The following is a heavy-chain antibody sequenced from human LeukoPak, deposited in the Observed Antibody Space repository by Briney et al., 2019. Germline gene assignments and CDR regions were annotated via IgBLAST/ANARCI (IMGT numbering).Heavy chain of an antibody. CDR1: GFPFSSYA. CDR2: ISDSGGST. Sequence: GGSLRLSCSASGFPFSSYAMHWVRQAPGKGLEYVSAISDSGGSTYYADSVKGRFTISRDNSKNTLYLQMSSLRAEDTAVYFCVRGNSFGPYGMDVWGQGTTVTVSS. D-gene: IGHD4-23*01. V-gene: IGHV3-64D*09. CDR3: VRGNSFGPYGMDV. J-gene: IGHJ6*02.